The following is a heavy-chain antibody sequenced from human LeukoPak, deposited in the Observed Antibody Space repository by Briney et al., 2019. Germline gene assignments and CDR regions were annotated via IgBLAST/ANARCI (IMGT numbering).Heavy chain of an antibody. CDR2: IRGGGTSE. CDR3: ARDPNGDYIGAFDM. CDR1: GFTFSAYA. Sequence: GGSLRLSCTASGFTFSAYAMMWVRQAPGKGPEWVSAIRGGGTSEFYANSVKGRFRISRDNSKDTLFLQMNSLRAEDTAVYYCARDPNGDYIGAFDMWGPGTMVTVSS. D-gene: IGHD4-17*01. J-gene: IGHJ3*02. V-gene: IGHV3-23*01.